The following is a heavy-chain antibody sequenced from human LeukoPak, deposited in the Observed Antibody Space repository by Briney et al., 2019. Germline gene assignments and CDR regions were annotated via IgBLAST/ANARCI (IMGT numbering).Heavy chain of an antibody. CDR3: ARHFLTRGNEVTTPPDY. Sequence: SETLSLTCTVSGGSISSSSYYWGWIRQPPGKGLEWIGSIYYSGSTYYNPSLKSRVPVSVDTSKNQFSLKLSSVAAADTAVYYCARHFLTRGNEVTTPPDYWGQGTLVTVSS. CDR1: GGSISSSSYY. V-gene: IGHV4-39*01. CDR2: IYYSGST. J-gene: IGHJ4*02. D-gene: IGHD4-17*01.